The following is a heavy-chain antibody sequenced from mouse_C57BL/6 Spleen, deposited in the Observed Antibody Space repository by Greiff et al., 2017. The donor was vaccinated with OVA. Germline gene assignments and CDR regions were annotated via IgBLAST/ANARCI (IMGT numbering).Heavy chain of an antibody. J-gene: IGHJ2*01. V-gene: IGHV1-9*01. Sequence: VKLLESGAELMKPGASVKLSCKATGYTFTGYWIEWVKQRPGHGLEWIGEILPGSGSTNYNEKFKGKATFTADTSSNTAYMQLSSLTTEDSAIYYCAREAFITTVVASDFDYWGQGTTLTVSS. CDR1: GYTFTGYW. CDR2: ILPGSGST. D-gene: IGHD1-1*01. CDR3: AREAFITTVVASDFDY.